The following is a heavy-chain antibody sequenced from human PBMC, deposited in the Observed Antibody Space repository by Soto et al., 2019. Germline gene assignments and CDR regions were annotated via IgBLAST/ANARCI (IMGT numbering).Heavy chain of an antibody. D-gene: IGHD2-21*01. V-gene: IGHV4-59*12. Sequence: PSETLSLTCTVSGGSISRYYWSWIRQPPGKGLEWIGYIYYSGSTNYNPSLKSRVTISVDTSKNQFSLKLSSVTAADTAVYYCARTRFPDAFDFWGQGTMVTVSS. J-gene: IGHJ3*01. CDR2: IYYSGST. CDR3: ARTRFPDAFDF. CDR1: GGSISRYY.